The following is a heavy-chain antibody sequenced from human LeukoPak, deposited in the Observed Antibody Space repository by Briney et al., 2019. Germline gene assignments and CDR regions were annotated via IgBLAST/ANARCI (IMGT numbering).Heavy chain of an antibody. J-gene: IGHJ4*02. D-gene: IGHD3-3*01. CDR2: IYHSGST. Sequence: SETLSLTCAVSGHSISSGYYWGWIRQPPGKGLEWIGSIYHSGSTYYNPSLKSRVTISVDTSKNQFSLKLSSVTAADTAVYYCARTYYDFWSGYSSYYFDYWGQGTLVTVSS. CDR1: GHSISSGYY. CDR3: ARTYYDFWSGYSSYYFDY. V-gene: IGHV4-38-2*01.